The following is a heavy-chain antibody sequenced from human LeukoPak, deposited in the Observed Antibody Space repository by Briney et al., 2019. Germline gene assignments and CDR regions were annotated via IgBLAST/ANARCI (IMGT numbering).Heavy chain of an antibody. D-gene: IGHD3-10*01. J-gene: IGHJ4*02. CDR2: IYYSGNT. CDR1: AGSTSSSSYY. V-gene: IGHV4-39*01. Sequence: SETLSLTCTVSAGSTSSSSYYCGWIRQPPGKRLQWILSIYYSGNTYFNPSLKSRVTISVDPSNNQDSLKVSSLTAADTAVYYCARKPILYGSETYWYYFDSWGQGTLVTVSS. CDR3: ARKPILYGSETYWYYFDS.